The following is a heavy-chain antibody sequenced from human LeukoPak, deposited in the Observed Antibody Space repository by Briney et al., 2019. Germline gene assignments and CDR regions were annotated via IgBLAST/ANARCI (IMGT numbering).Heavy chain of an antibody. Sequence: PSETLSLTCTVSGGSISSYYWSWIRQPPGKGLEWIGYIYYSGSTNYNPSLKSRVTISVDTSKNQFSLNLSSVTAADTAVYYCARDLYDRNYWGQGTLVTVSS. V-gene: IGHV4-59*12. J-gene: IGHJ4*02. CDR2: IYYSGST. CDR1: GGSISSYY. CDR3: ARDLYDRNY. D-gene: IGHD3-22*01.